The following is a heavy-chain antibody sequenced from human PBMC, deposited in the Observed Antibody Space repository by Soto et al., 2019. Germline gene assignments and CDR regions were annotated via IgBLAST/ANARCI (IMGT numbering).Heavy chain of an antibody. CDR1: GYTFTSYG. D-gene: IGHD4-17*01. Sequence: ASVKVSCKASGYTFTSYGISLVRQAPGQGLEWMGWISAYNGNTNYAQKLQGRVTMTTDTSTSTAYMELRSLRYDDTAVYYCARSAMATVTNEFDTLGQQTLLTVSS. CDR3: ARSAMATVTNEFDT. CDR2: ISAYNGNT. J-gene: IGHJ5*01. V-gene: IGHV1-18*04.